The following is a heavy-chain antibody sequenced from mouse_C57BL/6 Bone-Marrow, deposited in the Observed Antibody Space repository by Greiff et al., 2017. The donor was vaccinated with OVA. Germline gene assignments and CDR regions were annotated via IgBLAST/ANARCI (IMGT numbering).Heavy chain of an antibody. CDR2: IYPGDGDT. CDR1: GYAFSSSW. J-gene: IGHJ2*01. V-gene: IGHV1-82*01. Sequence: VQLQQSGPELVKPGASVKISCTASGYAFSSSWMNWVKQRPGKGLEWIGRIYPGDGDTNYTGKLKGKATLTADKSSSTAYMQLSSLTSEDSAVYFCARHDDGYYASYFDYWGQGTTLTVSS. D-gene: IGHD2-3*01. CDR3: ARHDDGYYASYFDY.